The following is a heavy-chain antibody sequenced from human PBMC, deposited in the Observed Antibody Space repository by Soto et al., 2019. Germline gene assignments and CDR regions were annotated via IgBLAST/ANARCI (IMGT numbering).Heavy chain of an antibody. CDR1: GYTFTHFW. J-gene: IGHJ4*02. Sequence: PGESLKISCETSGYTFTHFWISWVRQMPGKGLEWIGRIDPTNSYTNYSPSFRGHVTISSDKSITTAYLQWSSLKASDTAMYYCARLKGYYDSGGYYSDCWGQGTLVTVSS. CDR2: IDPTNSYT. CDR3: ARLKGYYDSGGYYSDC. D-gene: IGHD3-22*01. V-gene: IGHV5-10-1*01.